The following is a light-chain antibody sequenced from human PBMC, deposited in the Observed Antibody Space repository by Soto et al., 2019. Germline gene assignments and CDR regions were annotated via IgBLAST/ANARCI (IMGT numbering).Light chain of an antibody. Sequence: EIVMTQSPATLSVSLGDRATLSCRASQSVSSNLVWYQQKPGQAPRLLIYGASSRATGIPDRFSGSGSGTDFTLTINRLEPEDFAVYYCQHYGNSPPSVTFGPGTKVDIK. CDR2: GAS. J-gene: IGKJ3*01. V-gene: IGKV3-20*01. CDR1: QSVSSN. CDR3: QHYGNSPPSVT.